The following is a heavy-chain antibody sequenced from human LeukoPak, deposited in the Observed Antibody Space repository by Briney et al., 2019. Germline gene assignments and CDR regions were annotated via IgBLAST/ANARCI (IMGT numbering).Heavy chain of an antibody. V-gene: IGHV3-23*01. CDR3: AKDGKIRNWNYYQAKPVY. CDR1: GFSFNNFA. J-gene: IGHJ4*02. CDR2: ISGSGGSS. Sequence: GGSLRLSCAASGFSFNNFAVSWVRQAPGKGLEWVSAISGSGGSSYYADSVKGRFTISRDNSKNTLYLQTNSLRAEDTAVYYCAKDGKIRNWNYYQAKPVYWGQGTLVTVSS. D-gene: IGHD1-7*01.